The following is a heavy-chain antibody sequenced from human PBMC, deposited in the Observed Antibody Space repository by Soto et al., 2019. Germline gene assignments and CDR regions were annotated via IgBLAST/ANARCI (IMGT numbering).Heavy chain of an antibody. J-gene: IGHJ4*02. CDR3: ARDTYCTKGVCYGGSFTY. CDR2: IIPIFGTA. V-gene: IGHV1-69*13. Sequence: SVKVSCKASGGTFSSYAISWVRQAPGQGLEWMGGIIPIFGTANYAQKFQGRVTITADESTSTAYMELRSLRSDDTAVYYCARDTYCTKGVCYGGSFTYWGRGTLVPVPS. CDR1: GGTFSSYA. D-gene: IGHD2-8*01.